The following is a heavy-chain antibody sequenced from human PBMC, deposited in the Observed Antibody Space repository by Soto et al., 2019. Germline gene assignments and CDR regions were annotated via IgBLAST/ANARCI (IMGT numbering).Heavy chain of an antibody. Sequence: GGSLRLSCAASGFSVTSNYMTWVRQAPGKGLECVSVIYAGGNTYYPGSVKGRFTISRDNSKNTLYLQMNSLRAEDTAVYYCAKVAMVRGVGVDFDYWGQGTPVTVSS. J-gene: IGHJ4*02. V-gene: IGHV3-53*01. CDR1: GFSVTSNY. D-gene: IGHD3-10*01. CDR2: IYAGGNT. CDR3: AKVAMVRGVGVDFDY.